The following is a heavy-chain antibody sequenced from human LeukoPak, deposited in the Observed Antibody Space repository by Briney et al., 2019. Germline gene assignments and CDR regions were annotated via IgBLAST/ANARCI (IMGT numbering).Heavy chain of an antibody. J-gene: IGHJ4*02. CDR1: VVTLSIDA. CDR3: AKVVTVATRNFDY. V-gene: IGHV3-23*01. D-gene: IGHD5-24*01. CDR2: ICSSGGST. Sequence: PGGSLRLSCAPSVVTLSIDAMSGGPQAPGEGLECVSAICSSGGSTYSADSAKRRFTISRDNSKNTLYLQMNSLRAADTAVYYCAKVVTVATRNFDYWGQGTLVTVSS.